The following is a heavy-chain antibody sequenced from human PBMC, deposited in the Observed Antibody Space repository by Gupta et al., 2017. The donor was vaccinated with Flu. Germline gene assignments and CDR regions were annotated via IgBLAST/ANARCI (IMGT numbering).Heavy chain of an antibody. CDR2: ISSSSSYI. CDR3: ARALESRRGIDH. J-gene: IGHJ4*02. Sequence: VRQAPGKGLEWVSSISSSSSYIYYADSVKGRFAISRDNAKNSLYLQMDNLKAEDTAIYYCARALESRRGIDHWGQGALVTVSS. D-gene: IGHD3-3*01. V-gene: IGHV3-21*01.